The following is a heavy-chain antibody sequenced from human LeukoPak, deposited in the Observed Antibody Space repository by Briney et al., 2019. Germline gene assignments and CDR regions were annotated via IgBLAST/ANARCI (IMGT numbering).Heavy chain of an antibody. J-gene: IGHJ4*02. V-gene: IGHV1-46*01. CDR1: GYTFTSYY. CDR2: INPSGGST. CDR3: ASQSGVTIFGVVIPGPPDY. Sequence: ASVKVSCEASGYTFTSYYMHWVRQAPGQGLEWMGIINPSGGSTSYAQKFQGRVTMTRDTSTSTVYKELSSLRSEDTAVYYCASQSGVTIFGVVIPGPPDYWGQGTLVTVSS. D-gene: IGHD3-3*01.